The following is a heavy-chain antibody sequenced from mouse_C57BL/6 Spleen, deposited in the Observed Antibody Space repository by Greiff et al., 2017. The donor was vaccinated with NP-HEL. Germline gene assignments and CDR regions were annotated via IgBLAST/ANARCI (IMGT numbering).Heavy chain of an antibody. J-gene: IGHJ1*03. CDR1: GYTFTSYW. CDR3: ARSDYSNYGYFDV. CDR2: IDPSDSYT. D-gene: IGHD2-5*01. Sequence: QVQLQQPGAELVMPGASVKLSCKASGYTFTSYWMRWVKQRPGQGLEWIGEIDPSDSYTNYNQKFKGKSTLTVDKSSSTAYMQLSSLTSEDSAVYYCARSDYSNYGYFDVWGTGTTVTVSS. V-gene: IGHV1-69*01.